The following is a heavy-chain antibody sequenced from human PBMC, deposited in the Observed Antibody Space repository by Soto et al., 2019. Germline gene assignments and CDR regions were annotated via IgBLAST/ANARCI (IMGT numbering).Heavy chain of an antibody. J-gene: IGHJ6*02. CDR3: ARSPDSSGYYPRWYYYGMDV. V-gene: IGHV4-59*12. Sequence: PSETLSLTCTVSGGSISSYYWSWIRQPPGKGLEWIGYIYHSGSTYYNPSLKSRVTISVDRSKNQFSLKLSSVTAADTAVYYCARSPDSSGYYPRWYYYGMDVWGQGTTVTVS. CDR1: GGSISSYY. CDR2: IYHSGST. D-gene: IGHD3-22*01.